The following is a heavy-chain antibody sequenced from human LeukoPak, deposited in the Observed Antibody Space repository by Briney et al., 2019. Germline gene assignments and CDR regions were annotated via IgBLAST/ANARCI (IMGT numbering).Heavy chain of an antibody. CDR3: ARVATSSDLSIDY. Sequence: ASVKVSCKASGYTFTGYYMHWVRQAPGQGLEWMGWINPNSGGTNYAQKFQGRVTMTRDTSISTAYMELSRLRSDDTAVYYCARVATSSDLSIDYWGQGTLVTVSS. CDR2: INPNSGGT. V-gene: IGHV1-2*02. D-gene: IGHD5-12*01. CDR1: GYTFTGYY. J-gene: IGHJ4*02.